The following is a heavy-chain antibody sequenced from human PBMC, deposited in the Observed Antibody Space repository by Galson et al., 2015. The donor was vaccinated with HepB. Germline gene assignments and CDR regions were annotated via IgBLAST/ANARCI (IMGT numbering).Heavy chain of an antibody. CDR1: EFTFSSYW. CDR2: INPDGSEK. CDR3: ARRISLVRGIITKPDYYYGMDV. J-gene: IGHJ6*02. Sequence: SLRLSCAASEFTFSSYWMNWVRQAPGKGLEWVANINPDGSEKYYVASLKGRFTISSDNAKNSLYLQMDSLRAEDTAVYDCARRISLVRGIITKPDYYYGMDVWGQGTTVTVAS. D-gene: IGHD3-10*01. V-gene: IGHV3-7*03.